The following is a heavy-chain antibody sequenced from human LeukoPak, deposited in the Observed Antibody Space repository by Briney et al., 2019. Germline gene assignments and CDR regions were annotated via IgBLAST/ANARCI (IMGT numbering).Heavy chain of an antibody. V-gene: IGHV3-49*04. CDR1: GFTFGDYA. CDR2: IRSKAYGGTT. CDR3: TRFGMATIRDYYYYYMDV. Sequence: GSLRLSCTASGFTFGDYAMSWVRQAPGKGLEWVGFIRSKAYGGTTEYAASVKGRFTISRDDSKSIAYLQMNSLKTEDTAVYYCTRFGMATIRDYYYYYMDVWGKGTTVTISS. J-gene: IGHJ6*03. D-gene: IGHD5-24*01.